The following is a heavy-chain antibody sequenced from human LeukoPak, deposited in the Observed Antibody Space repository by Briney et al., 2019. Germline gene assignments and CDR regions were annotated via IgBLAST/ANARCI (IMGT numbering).Heavy chain of an antibody. CDR3: ARKYYYDSSGYYLDY. V-gene: IGHV1-69*13. D-gene: IGHD3-22*01. CDR2: IIPIFGTA. J-gene: IGHJ4*02. Sequence: GASVKVSCKASGGTFSSYAISWVRQAPGQGLEWMGGIIPIFGTANYAQKFQGRVTITADESTSTAYMELSSLRSEDTAVYYCARKYYYDSSGYYLDYWGQGTLVTVSS. CDR1: GGTFSSYA.